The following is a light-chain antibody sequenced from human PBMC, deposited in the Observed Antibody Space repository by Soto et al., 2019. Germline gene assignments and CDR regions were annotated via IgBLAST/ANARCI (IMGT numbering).Light chain of an antibody. Sequence: IVLTQSPGTLSLSPGERATLSCRPSQSVTRNSVAWYQQRPGQPPRLLIYDASTRATSIPDRFSGSGSGTEFTRTISSLRSEDSAIYYCQQDFEWPPMRVGQGTNVGIK. CDR3: QQDFEWPPMR. V-gene: IGKV3D-15*01. CDR2: DAS. J-gene: IGKJ1*01. CDR1: QSVTRN.